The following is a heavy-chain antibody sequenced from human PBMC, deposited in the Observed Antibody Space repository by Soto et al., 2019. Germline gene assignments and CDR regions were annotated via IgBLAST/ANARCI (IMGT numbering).Heavy chain of an antibody. CDR1: GGSFSSYY. Sequence: QVQLQESGPGLVRPSETLSLTCTVSGGSFSSYYWTWIRQSPGKGLEWIGYIYYSGSTDYNPSLRGRLAISIDTAKNQCSLRLNSMTAADTAVYYCAGRDCSGTNGYDWDDYYMDVWGKGTTVTVSS. D-gene: IGHD2-2*01. CDR2: IYYSGST. CDR3: AGRDCSGTNGYDWDDYYMDV. V-gene: IGHV4-59*08. J-gene: IGHJ6*03.